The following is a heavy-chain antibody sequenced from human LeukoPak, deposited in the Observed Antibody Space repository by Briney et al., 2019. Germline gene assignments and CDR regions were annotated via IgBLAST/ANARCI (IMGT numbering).Heavy chain of an antibody. CDR1: GFTFSSYG. V-gene: IGHV3-23*01. CDR3: AKEVGATGEPNDAFDI. J-gene: IGHJ3*02. D-gene: IGHD1-26*01. CDR2: ISGSGGST. Sequence: GGTLRLSCAASGFTFSSYGMSWVRQAPGKGLEWVSAISGSGGSTYYADSVKGRFTISRDNSKNTLYLQMNSLRAEDTAVYYCAKEVGATGEPNDAFDIWGQGTMVTVSS.